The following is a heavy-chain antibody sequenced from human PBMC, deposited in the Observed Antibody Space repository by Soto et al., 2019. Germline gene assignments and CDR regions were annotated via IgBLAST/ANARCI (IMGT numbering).Heavy chain of an antibody. CDR3: ARGRAVRGVIGDWFDP. CDR2: INHSGST. Sequence: SETLSLTCAVYGGSFSGYYWIWIRKPPGKGLEWIGEINHSGSTNYNPSLKSRVTISVDTSKNQFSLKLSSVTAADTAVYYCARGRAVRGVIGDWFDPWGQGTLVTVSS. D-gene: IGHD3-10*01. CDR1: GGSFSGYY. V-gene: IGHV4-34*01. J-gene: IGHJ5*02.